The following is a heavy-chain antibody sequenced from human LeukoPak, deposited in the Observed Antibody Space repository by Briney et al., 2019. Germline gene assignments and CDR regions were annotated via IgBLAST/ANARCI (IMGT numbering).Heavy chain of an antibody. CDR3: ARDRAGGYDVFDY. CDR2: ISGSGGST. D-gene: IGHD5-12*01. Sequence: PGGSLRLSCAASGFTFSSYAMSWVRQAPGKGLEWVSAISGSGGSTYYADSVKGRFTISRDNSRNTLYLQMNSLRVEDTAVYYCARDRAGGYDVFDYWGQGTLVTVSS. V-gene: IGHV3-23*01. J-gene: IGHJ4*02. CDR1: GFTFSSYA.